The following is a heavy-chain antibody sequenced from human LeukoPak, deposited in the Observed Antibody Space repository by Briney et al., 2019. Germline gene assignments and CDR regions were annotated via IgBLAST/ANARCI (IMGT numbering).Heavy chain of an antibody. J-gene: IGHJ4*02. CDR1: GFTFSSYA. D-gene: IGHD3-3*01. V-gene: IGHV3-23*01. Sequence: PGGSLRLSCAASGFTFSSYAMSWVRQAPGKGLEWVSAISGSGGSTYYADSVKGRFTISRDNSKNTLYLQMNSLRAEDTAVYYCAKGLDYDFWSGYYFDYWGQGTLVTVSS. CDR3: AKGLDYDFWSGYYFDY. CDR2: ISGSGGST.